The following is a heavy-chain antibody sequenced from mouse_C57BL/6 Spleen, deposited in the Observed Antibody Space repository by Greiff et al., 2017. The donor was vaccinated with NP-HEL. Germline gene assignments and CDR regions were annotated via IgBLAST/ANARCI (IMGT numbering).Heavy chain of an antibody. V-gene: IGHV1-15*01. D-gene: IGHD2-5*01. CDR2: IDPETGGT. CDR3: TRRGSNYDY. Sequence: QVQLQQPGAELVKPGASVKMSCKASGYTFTDYEMHWVKQTPVHGLEWIGAIDPETGGTAYNQKFKGKAILTADKSSSTAYMELRSLTSEDSAVYYCTRRGSNYDYWGQGTTLTVSS. CDR1: GYTFTDYE. J-gene: IGHJ2*01.